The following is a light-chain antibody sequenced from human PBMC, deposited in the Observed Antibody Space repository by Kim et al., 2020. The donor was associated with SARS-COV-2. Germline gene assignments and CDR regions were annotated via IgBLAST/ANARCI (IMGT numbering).Light chain of an antibody. Sequence: LGQTVRNTCQGDSLRSYYASWYQQKPGQAPVLVIYGKNNRPSGIADRFSGSSSGNTASLTITGAQAEDEADYYCNSRDSSGNHLDVFGTGTKVTVL. CDR2: GKN. V-gene: IGLV3-19*01. CDR3: NSRDSSGNHLDV. CDR1: SLRSYY. J-gene: IGLJ1*01.